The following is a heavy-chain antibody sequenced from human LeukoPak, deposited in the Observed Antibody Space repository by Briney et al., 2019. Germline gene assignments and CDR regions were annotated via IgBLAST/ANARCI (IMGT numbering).Heavy chain of an antibody. D-gene: IGHD3-10*01. CDR3: ARDYYGSGSYVL. Sequence: SETLSLTCTVSGYSISSGYYWGWIRQPPGKGLEWIGSIYHSGSTYYNPSLKSRVTISVDTSKNQFSLKLSSVTAADTAVYYCARDYYGSGSYVLWGQGTLVTVSS. J-gene: IGHJ4*02. CDR2: IYHSGST. CDR1: GYSISSGYY. V-gene: IGHV4-38-2*02.